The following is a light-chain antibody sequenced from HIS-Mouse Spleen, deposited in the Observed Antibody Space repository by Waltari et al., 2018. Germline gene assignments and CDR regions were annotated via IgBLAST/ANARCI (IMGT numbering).Light chain of an antibody. CDR1: SSDVGGYTY. V-gene: IGLV2-14*03. CDR2: DVS. J-gene: IGLJ3*02. Sequence: QSALTQPASASGSPGQSITIPCPGTSSDVGGYTYVPWYQQHPGKAPKLMIYDVSNPPSGGSNRFSGSKSGNTASLTISGLQAEDEADYYCSSYTSSSTLRVFGGGTKLTVL. CDR3: SSYTSSSTLRV.